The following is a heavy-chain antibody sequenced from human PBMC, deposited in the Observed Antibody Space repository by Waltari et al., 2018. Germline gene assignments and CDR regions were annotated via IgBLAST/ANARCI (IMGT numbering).Heavy chain of an antibody. CDR3: SRERARTHDY. CDR2: INPNSGGT. V-gene: IGHV1-2*02. CDR1: GYTFTDFY. Sequence: QVQLVQSGAEVKKPGASVKVSCKASGYTFTDFYIPWVRQAPGQGLDWMGWINPNSGGTIYAQKFQGRVTMTRDTSIRTAYMELSILISDDTAVYYCSRERARTHDYWGQGTLVTVSS. J-gene: IGHJ4*02.